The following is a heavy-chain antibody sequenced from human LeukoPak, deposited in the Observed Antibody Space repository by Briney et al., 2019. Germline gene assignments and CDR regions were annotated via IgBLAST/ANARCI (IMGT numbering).Heavy chain of an antibody. CDR3: AREGSGSRPFDY. J-gene: IGHJ4*02. V-gene: IGHV4-4*07. CDR1: GGSISSCY. D-gene: IGHD3-10*01. Sequence: PSETLSLTCTVSGGSISSCYWSWIRQPAGKGLEWIGRIYTSGSTNYNPSLKSRVTMSVDTSKNQFSLMLNSVTAADTAVYYCAREGSGSRPFDYWGQGTLVTVSS. CDR2: IYTSGST.